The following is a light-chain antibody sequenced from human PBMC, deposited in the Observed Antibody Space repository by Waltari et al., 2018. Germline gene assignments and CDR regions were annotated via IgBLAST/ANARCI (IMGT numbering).Light chain of an antibody. J-gene: IGKJ1*01. CDR3: QHHGRWPPT. CDR2: AAS. Sequence: EIGLTQSPGPLPFPPGERATFSCRAGQSVTSSLAWYQQKPGQAPRLLIYAASTRATGIPDRFSGSGSGTDFSLTISSLEPEDSAVYYCQHHGRWPPTYGQGTKVEIK. CDR1: QSVTSS. V-gene: IGKV3-20*01.